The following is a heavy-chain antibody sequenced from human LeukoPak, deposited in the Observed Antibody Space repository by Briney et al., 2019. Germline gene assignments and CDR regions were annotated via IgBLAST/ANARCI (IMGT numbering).Heavy chain of an antibody. CDR1: GFTFSSYS. CDR2: IKSKTDGGTT. D-gene: IGHD4-11*01. CDR3: TTDRTLQNWFDP. Sequence: GGSLRLSCAASGFTFSSYSMNWVRQAPGKGLEWVGRIKSKTDGGTTDYAAPVKGRFTISRDDSKNTLYLQMNSLKTEDTAVYYCTTDRTLQNWFDPWGQGTLVTVSS. J-gene: IGHJ5*02. V-gene: IGHV3-15*01.